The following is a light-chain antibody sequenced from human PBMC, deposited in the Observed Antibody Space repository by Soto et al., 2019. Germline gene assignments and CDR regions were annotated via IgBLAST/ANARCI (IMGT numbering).Light chain of an antibody. J-gene: IGLJ1*01. V-gene: IGLV2-8*01. CDR3: TSYAGTYSFFYV. CDR1: SGEVGAYNY. Sequence: QSALTQPPSASGSPGQSVTISCTGTSGEVGAYNYVSWYQQLPGKAPKLIIYEVSKRPSGVPDRFSGSKSGNTASLTVSGLQAEDEADYYCTSYAGTYSFFYVFGTGTKVTVL. CDR2: EVS.